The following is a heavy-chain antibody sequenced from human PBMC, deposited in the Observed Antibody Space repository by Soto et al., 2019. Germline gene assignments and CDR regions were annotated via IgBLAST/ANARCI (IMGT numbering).Heavy chain of an antibody. J-gene: IGHJ3*02. CDR1: GFTFRNYA. V-gene: IGHV3-23*01. D-gene: IGHD3-3*01. CDR2: ISGNGGDI. CDR3: ARDGGNYDFWSGYYLPDAFDI. Sequence: GGSLRLSCAASGFTFRNYAMSWVRKAPGKGLEWVSRISGNGGDINYADSVKGRFTISRDNSKNTLYLQMNSLRAEDTAVYYCARDGGNYDFWSGYYLPDAFDIWGQGTMVTVSS.